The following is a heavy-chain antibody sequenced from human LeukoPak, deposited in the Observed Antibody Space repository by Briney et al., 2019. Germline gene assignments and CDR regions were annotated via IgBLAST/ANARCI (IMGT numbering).Heavy chain of an antibody. CDR1: GFTFSSAW. J-gene: IGHJ5*02. V-gene: IGHV3-48*04. CDR3: ARGIVVAGTFAWFDP. D-gene: IGHD6-19*01. CDR2: ISSSGSAI. Sequence: GGSLRLSCAASGFTFSSAWMHWVRQAPGKGLEWVSYISSSGSAIYYVDSVKGRFTVSRDNAKNSLYLQMNSLKAEDTAVYYCARGIVVAGTFAWFDPWGQGTLVTVSS.